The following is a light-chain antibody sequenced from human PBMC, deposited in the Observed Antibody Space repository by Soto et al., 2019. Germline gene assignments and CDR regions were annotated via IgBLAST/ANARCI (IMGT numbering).Light chain of an antibody. J-gene: IGKJ5*01. CDR2: GAS. Sequence: IVLTQSPGTLSLSPGERATLSCRASQSVSSNHLAWYQQKPGQAPRLLIYGASTRATGIPARFSGSGSGTDFTLTISSLEPEDFAVYYCQQRSNRPPMTFGQGTRLEIK. V-gene: IGKV3-11*01. CDR1: QSVSSN. CDR3: QQRSNRPPMT.